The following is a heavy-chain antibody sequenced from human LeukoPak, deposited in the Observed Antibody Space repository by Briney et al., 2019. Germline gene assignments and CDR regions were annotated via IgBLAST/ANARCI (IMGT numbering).Heavy chain of an antibody. CDR1: GFTFSTYG. Sequence: GGSLRLSCAASGFTFSTYGMNWVRQAPGKGLEWVSYISSSSSTIYYADSVKGRFTISRDNAKNSLYLQMNSLSDEDTAVYYCARDRAAVDYSPFDYWGQGTLVTVSS. J-gene: IGHJ4*02. CDR3: ARDRAAVDYSPFDY. V-gene: IGHV3-48*02. D-gene: IGHD2-21*01. CDR2: ISSSSSTI.